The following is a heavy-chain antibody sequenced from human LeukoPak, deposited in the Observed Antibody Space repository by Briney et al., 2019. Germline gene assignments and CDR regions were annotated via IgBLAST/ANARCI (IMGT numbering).Heavy chain of an antibody. CDR3: ARDRGKGFDP. D-gene: IGHD3-10*01. J-gene: IGHJ5*02. V-gene: IGHV1-2*02. Sequence: ASVKVSCKTSGGTFSSYAISWVRQAPGQGLEWMGWINPSSGSTNYAQKFQGRVTMTRDTSISTAYMELSRLRSDDTAVYYCARDRGKGFDPWGQGTLVTVSS. CDR1: GGTFSSYA. CDR2: INPSSGST.